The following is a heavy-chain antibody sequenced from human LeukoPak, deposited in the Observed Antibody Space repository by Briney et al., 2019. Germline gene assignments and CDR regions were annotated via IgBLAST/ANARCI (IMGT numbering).Heavy chain of an antibody. CDR2: INWNSGGI. J-gene: IGHJ6*02. CDR3: ARDRSSVTTGYYGLDV. Sequence: GGSLRLSCAVSGFIFDDYAMHWVRQAPGKGLEWVSSINWNSGGIAYADSIKGRFTISRDNAKNSLYLQMNSLRAEDTALYYCARDRSSVTTGYYGLDVWGQGTTVTVSS. CDR1: GFIFDDYA. D-gene: IGHD4-17*01. V-gene: IGHV3-9*01.